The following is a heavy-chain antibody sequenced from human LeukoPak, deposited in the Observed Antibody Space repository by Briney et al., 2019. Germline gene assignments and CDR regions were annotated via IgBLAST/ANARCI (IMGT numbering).Heavy chain of an antibody. CDR1: GFTFSTYV. V-gene: IGHV3-20*04. CDR3: ARVAAADYYYYYYYMDV. CDR2: INWNGGST. D-gene: IGHD6-13*01. J-gene: IGHJ6*03. Sequence: GGSLRLSCAVSGFTFSTYVMSWVRRAPGKGLEWVSGINWNGGSTGYADSVKGRFTISRDNAKNSLYLQMNSLRAEDTALYYCARVAAADYYYYYYYMDVWGKGTTVTVSS.